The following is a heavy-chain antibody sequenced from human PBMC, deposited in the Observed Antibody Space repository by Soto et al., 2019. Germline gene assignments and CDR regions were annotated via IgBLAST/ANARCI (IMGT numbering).Heavy chain of an antibody. J-gene: IGHJ6*02. Sequence: EVQLVESGGGLIQPGGSLRLSCAASGFTVSSNYMSWVRQAPGKGLDWVSILYSGGTTYYADSVKGRFTISRDDSANTVYLQMNSLRVDDTAVYYCAREHRAAHDYGDYYGMDVWGHGTTVTVSS. V-gene: IGHV3-53*01. CDR2: LYSGGTT. D-gene: IGHD4-17*01. CDR3: AREHRAAHDYGDYYGMDV. CDR1: GFTVSSNY.